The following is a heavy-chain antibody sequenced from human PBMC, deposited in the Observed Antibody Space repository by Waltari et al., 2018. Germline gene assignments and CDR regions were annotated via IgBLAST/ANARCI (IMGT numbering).Heavy chain of an antibody. CDR1: GFTFSSYD. Sequence: EVQLVESGGGLVQPGGSLRLSCAASGFTFSSYDMHWVRQATGKGLEWVSAIGTAGDTYYPGSVKGRFTISRENAKNSLYLQMNSLRAGDTAVYYCARDRGASGYRNWYFDLWGRGTLVTVSS. CDR2: IGTAGDT. D-gene: IGHD3-22*01. V-gene: IGHV3-13*01. CDR3: ARDRGASGYRNWYFDL. J-gene: IGHJ2*01.